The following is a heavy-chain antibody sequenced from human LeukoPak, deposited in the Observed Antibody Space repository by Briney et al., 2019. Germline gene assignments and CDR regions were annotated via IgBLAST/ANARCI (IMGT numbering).Heavy chain of an antibody. D-gene: IGHD3-10*01. J-gene: IGHJ4*02. CDR2: FDPEDGET. CDR3: ARVPQYYYGSGSYSKGSYYFDY. V-gene: IGHV1-24*01. Sequence: ASVKVSCKVSGYTLTELSMHWVRQAPGKGLEWMGGFDPEDGETIYAQKFQGRVTMTEDTSTDTAYMELSSLRSEDTAVYYCARVPQYYYGSGSYSKGSYYFDYWGQGTLVTVSS. CDR1: GYTLTELS.